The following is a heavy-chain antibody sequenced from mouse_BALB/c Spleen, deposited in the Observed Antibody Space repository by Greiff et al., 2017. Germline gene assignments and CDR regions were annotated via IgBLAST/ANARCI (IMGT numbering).Heavy chain of an antibody. CDR2: IHYSGST. V-gene: IGHV3-1*02. J-gene: IGHJ1*01. CDR1: GYSITSGYS. D-gene: IGHD1-1*01. CDR3: ALGSSYVDWDFDV. Sequence: DVKLQESGLDLVKPSQSLSLTCTVTGYSITSGYSWHWIRQFPGNKLEWMGYIHYSGSTNYNPSLKSRISITRDTSKNQYFLQLNSVTTEDTATYYCALGSSYVDWDFDVWGAGTTVTVSS.